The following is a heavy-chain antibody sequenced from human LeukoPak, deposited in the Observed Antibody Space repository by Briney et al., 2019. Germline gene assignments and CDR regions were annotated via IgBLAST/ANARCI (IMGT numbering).Heavy chain of an antibody. CDR1: GYSISSGYC. V-gene: IGHV4-38-2*02. J-gene: IGHJ4*02. Sequence: PSETLSLTCTVSGYSISSGYCWGWVRQPPGKGLGWIGSICHSGSTYYNPSLKRRVTISVDTSKNQFSLKLRSVTAADTAVYYCARVGSRWYHDSWGQGTLVTVSS. CDR3: ARVGSRWYHDS. CDR2: ICHSGST. D-gene: IGHD6-13*01.